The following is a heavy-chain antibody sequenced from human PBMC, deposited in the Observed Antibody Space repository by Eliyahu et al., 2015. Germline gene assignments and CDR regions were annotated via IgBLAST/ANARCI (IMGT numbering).Heavy chain of an antibody. J-gene: IGHJ4*02. Sequence: QVQLQESGPGLVKPSETLSLTCAVSGYSISSGYYWGWIRQPPGKGLEWIGGIHHSGSTYYNPSLKSRVTISVDTSKNQFSLKLSSVTAADTAVYYCARGGELERNRDFDYWGQGTLVTVSS. V-gene: IGHV4-38-2*01. D-gene: IGHD1-1*01. CDR3: ARGGELERNRDFDY. CDR1: GYSISSGYY. CDR2: IHHSGST.